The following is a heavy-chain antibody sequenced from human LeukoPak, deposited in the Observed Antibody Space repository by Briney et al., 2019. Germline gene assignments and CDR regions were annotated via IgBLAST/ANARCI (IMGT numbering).Heavy chain of an antibody. CDR1: GFSISTYW. CDR3: AKPRGGYYYYYMDV. CDR2: INPDGSTT. V-gene: IGHV3-74*01. D-gene: IGHD3-16*01. Sequence: GGSLRPSCAASGFSISTYWIHWVRQAPGKGLVWVSRINPDGSTTYYADSVKGRFTISRDNSKNTLYLQMNSLRAEDTAVYYCAKPRGGYYYYYMDVWGKGTTVTVSS. J-gene: IGHJ6*03.